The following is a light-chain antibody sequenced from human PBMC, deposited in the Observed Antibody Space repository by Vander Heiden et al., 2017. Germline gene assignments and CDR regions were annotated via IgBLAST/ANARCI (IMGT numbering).Light chain of an antibody. V-gene: IGLV2-14*03. CDR2: DVS. CDR3: ASYSTTSSFWV. Sequence: QSPLTQPASVSGSPGQSITLSCTGTSSDTGHFNYVSWYQHHPGKAPKLLIFDVSHRPSGVSGRFSGSKSGNTASLTISGLQAEDEADYHCASYSTTSSFWVFGGGTKVTVL. CDR1: SSDTGHFNY. J-gene: IGLJ3*02.